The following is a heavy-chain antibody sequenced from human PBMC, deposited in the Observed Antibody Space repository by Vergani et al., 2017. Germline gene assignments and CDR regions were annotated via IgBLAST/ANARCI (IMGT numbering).Heavy chain of an antibody. D-gene: IGHD2-15*01. J-gene: IGHJ2*01. CDR3: ARDFGGEWYFDL. Sequence: QVQLQESGPGLVKPPGTLSLTCTVSGASIDSFYWSWLRQSPGKGLEWIGYVFRYGNVNYNPSFNFRAAIDTSNNQLSLRLSSVTAADTAVYYCARDFGGEWYFDLWGRGTFVTVSS. CDR2: VFRYGNV. V-gene: IGHV4-59*01. CDR1: GASIDSFY.